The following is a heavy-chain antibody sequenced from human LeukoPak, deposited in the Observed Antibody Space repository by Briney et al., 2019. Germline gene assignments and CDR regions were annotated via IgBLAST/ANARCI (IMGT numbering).Heavy chain of an antibody. Sequence: GGSLRLSCAASGFTFSDYYMSWIRQAPGKGLEWVSYISSSGSTIYYADSVKGRFAISRDNAKNSLYLQMNSLRAEDTAVYYCATDPCSSTSCYKGVDYWGQGTLVTVSS. V-gene: IGHV3-11*01. CDR2: ISSSGSTI. CDR1: GFTFSDYY. J-gene: IGHJ4*02. D-gene: IGHD2-2*02. CDR3: ATDPCSSTSCYKGVDY.